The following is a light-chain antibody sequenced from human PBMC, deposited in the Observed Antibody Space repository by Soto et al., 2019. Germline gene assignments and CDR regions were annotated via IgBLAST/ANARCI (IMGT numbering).Light chain of an antibody. CDR2: GAS. J-gene: IGKJ1*01. V-gene: IGKV3-20*01. Sequence: EIVLTQSPGTLSLSPGERATLSCRASQSVSSNLAWYRQKPGQAPRILIYGASRRATGIPDRFSGSGSGTDFTLTITRLEPEDFAVYYCQQYGSSRTFGQGTKVDIK. CDR3: QQYGSSRT. CDR1: QSVSSN.